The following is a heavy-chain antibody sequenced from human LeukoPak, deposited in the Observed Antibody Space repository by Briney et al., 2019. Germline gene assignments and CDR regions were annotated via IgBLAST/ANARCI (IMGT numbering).Heavy chain of an antibody. V-gene: IGHV1-2*02. D-gene: IGHD2-2*01. CDR2: INPNTGGT. CDR1: GYTFTGYY. CDR3: ARPGFYCSGTICYLDY. Sequence: ASVNVSCKASGYTFTGYYMNWVRQAPGQGLEWMGWINPNTGGTNYAQKFQGRVTITRDTSISTAYMEVSRLTSDDTAVYYCARPGFYCSGTICYLDYWGQGTLVTVSS. J-gene: IGHJ4*02.